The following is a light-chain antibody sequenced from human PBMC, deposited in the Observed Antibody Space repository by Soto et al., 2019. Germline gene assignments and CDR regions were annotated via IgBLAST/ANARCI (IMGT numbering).Light chain of an antibody. Sequence: QSVLTQPPSASGTPGQRVTISCSGSNSNIGGNSVNWYQQLPLRAPKLLIYSNNQRPSGVPDRFSGSKSGTSASMAISGVRSEDEADYYCAAWDDSLTAWVFGGGTKLT. CDR1: NSNIGGNS. V-gene: IGLV1-47*02. J-gene: IGLJ3*02. CDR3: AAWDDSLTAWV. CDR2: SNN.